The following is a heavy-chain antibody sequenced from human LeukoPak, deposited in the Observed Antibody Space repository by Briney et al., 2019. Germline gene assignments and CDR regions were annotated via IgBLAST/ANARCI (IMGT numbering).Heavy chain of an antibody. Sequence: GGSLRLSCAGSGYTFSSYAMSWVRQAPGKGLEWVSAISGSGGSTYYADSVKGRFTISRDNSKNTLYLQMNILRAEDTAVYYCAKVGLTLKWFDPWGQGTLVTVSS. CDR2: ISGSGGST. CDR3: AKVGLTLKWFDP. CDR1: GYTFSSYA. D-gene: IGHD3-16*01. J-gene: IGHJ5*02. V-gene: IGHV3-23*01.